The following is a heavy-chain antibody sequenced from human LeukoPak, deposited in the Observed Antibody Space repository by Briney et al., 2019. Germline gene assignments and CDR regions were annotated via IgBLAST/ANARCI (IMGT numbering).Heavy chain of an antibody. CDR2: ISSSSSYI. D-gene: IGHD2/OR15-2a*01. CDR3: AKGDYLGAFDI. V-gene: IGHV3-21*04. Sequence: GGSLRLSCAASGFTFSSYSMNWVRQAPGKGLEWVSSISSSSSYIYYADSVKGRFTISRDNSKNTLYLQMNSLRAEDTAVYYCAKGDYLGAFDIWGQGTMVTVSS. J-gene: IGHJ3*02. CDR1: GFTFSSYS.